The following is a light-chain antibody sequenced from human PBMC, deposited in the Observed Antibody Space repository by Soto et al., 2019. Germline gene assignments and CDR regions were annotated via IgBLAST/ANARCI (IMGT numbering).Light chain of an antibody. CDR2: DVS. V-gene: IGKV3-15*01. Sequence: EIVMTQSPVTLSVSPGERATLSCRASQSVSSNLAWYQQQPGQAPRLLIYDVSIRANGIPARFTGSGSETEFTLTFSSLQSEDFAVYYCHQYNSWPRTFGQGTKLEIK. CDR1: QSVSSN. CDR3: HQYNSWPRT. J-gene: IGKJ2*01.